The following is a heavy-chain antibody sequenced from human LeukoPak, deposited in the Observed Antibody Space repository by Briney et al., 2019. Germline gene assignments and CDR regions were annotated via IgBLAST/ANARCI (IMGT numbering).Heavy chain of an antibody. Sequence: SVKVSCKASGYTFTSYAMHWVRQAPGQRLEWMGGIIPIFGTANYAQKFQGRVTITADESTSTAYMELSSLRSEDTAVYYCARVGGDPYYYDSSGYYHPGGFDYWGQGTLVTVSS. CDR1: GYTFTSYA. CDR3: ARVGGDPYYYDSSGYYHPGGFDY. D-gene: IGHD3-22*01. CDR2: IIPIFGTA. J-gene: IGHJ4*02. V-gene: IGHV1-69*13.